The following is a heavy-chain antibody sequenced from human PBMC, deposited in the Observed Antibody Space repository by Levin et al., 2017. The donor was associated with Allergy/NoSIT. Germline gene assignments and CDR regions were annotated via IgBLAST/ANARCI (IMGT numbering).Heavy chain of an antibody. J-gene: IGHJ5*02. V-gene: IGHV3-23*01. Sequence: GGSLRLSCAASGFTFSSYAMSWVRQAPGKGLEWVSAISGSGGSTYYADSVKGRFTISRDNSKNTLYLQMNSLRAEDTAVYYCAKERGYYDSSGPNWFDPWGQGTLVTVSS. CDR2: ISGSGGST. D-gene: IGHD3-22*01. CDR1: GFTFSSYA. CDR3: AKERGYYDSSGPNWFDP.